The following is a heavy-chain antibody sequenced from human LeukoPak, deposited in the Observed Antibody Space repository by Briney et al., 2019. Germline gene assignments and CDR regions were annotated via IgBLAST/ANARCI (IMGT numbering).Heavy chain of an antibody. CDR3: ARDRGYYFDC. V-gene: IGHV3-48*02. J-gene: IGHJ4*02. Sequence: GGSLRLSCAASGFIFNTYWMTWVRQTPGKGLEWISFISSSSTTIYYADSVKGRFTISRDNAKNSLYLQMNSLRDGDTAVYYCARDRGYYFDCWGQGILVTVSS. CDR2: ISSSSTTI. D-gene: IGHD3-10*01. CDR1: GFIFNTYW.